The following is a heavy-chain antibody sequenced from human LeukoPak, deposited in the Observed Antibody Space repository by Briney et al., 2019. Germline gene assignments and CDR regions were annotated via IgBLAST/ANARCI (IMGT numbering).Heavy chain of an antibody. Sequence: GGPLKLSWAASGLTFSSYEMNWVRQAPGKGLEWVSYISSSGSTIYYADSVKGRFTISRDNAKNSLYLQMNSLRAEDTAVYYCARGCSSTSCYQDYWGQGTLVTVSS. V-gene: IGHV3-48*03. CDR3: ARGCSSTSCYQDY. CDR2: ISSSGSTI. CDR1: GLTFSSYE. J-gene: IGHJ4*02. D-gene: IGHD2-2*01.